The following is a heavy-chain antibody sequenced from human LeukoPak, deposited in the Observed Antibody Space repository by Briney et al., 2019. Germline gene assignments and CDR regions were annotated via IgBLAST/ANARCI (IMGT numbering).Heavy chain of an antibody. CDR3: ARGWTDPLIVATTYYYYYMDV. Sequence: PSETLSLTCTVSGGSISSYYWSWIRQPAGKGLEWIGRINTSGSTNYNPSLKSRVTMSVDTSKNQFSLKLSSVTAADTAVYYCARGWTDPLIVATTYYYYYMDVWGKGTTVTVSS. CDR2: INTSGST. V-gene: IGHV4-4*07. D-gene: IGHD5-12*01. J-gene: IGHJ6*03. CDR1: GGSISSYY.